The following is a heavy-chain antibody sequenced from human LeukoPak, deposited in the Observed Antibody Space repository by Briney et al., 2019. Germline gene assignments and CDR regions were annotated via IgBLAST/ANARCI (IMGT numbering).Heavy chain of an antibody. V-gene: IGHV3-21*01. J-gene: IGHJ4*02. Sequence: GSLRLSCAASGFTFSSYSMNWVRQAAWKGLEWVSSISSSSSYIYYADSVKGRFTISRDNSKNTLYLQMNSLRDDDSAAYFCARVYLERLTAGYFDHWGQGTQVTVSP. D-gene: IGHD2-8*01. CDR1: GFTFSSYS. CDR2: ISSSSSYI. CDR3: ARVYLERLTAGYFDH.